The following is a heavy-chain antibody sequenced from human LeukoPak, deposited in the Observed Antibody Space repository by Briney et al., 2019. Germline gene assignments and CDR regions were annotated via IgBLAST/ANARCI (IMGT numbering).Heavy chain of an antibody. CDR2: IYYSGST. J-gene: IGHJ4*02. D-gene: IGHD6-19*01. CDR1: GGSISSYY. V-gene: IGHV4-59*01. CDR3: ARVRDSSGWYDY. Sequence: SETLSLTCTVSGGSISSYYWSWIRQPPGKGLEWIGYIYYSGSTNYNPSLKSRVTISVDTSENQFSLKLSSVTAADTAVYYCARVRDSSGWYDYWGQGTLVTVSS.